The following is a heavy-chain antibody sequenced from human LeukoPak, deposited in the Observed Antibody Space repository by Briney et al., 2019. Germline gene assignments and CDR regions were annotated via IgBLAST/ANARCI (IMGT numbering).Heavy chain of an antibody. CDR3: ARDSLSEGYYFDY. V-gene: IGHV3-43*02. CDR2: ISADGGST. Sequence: QPGGSLRLSCAASGFTFDDYAIHWVRLAPGKGLEWVSLISADGGSTYYADSVKGRFTISRDNSKNTLYLQMNSLRAGDTAVYYCARDSLSEGYYFDYWGQGTLVTVSS. J-gene: IGHJ4*02. CDR1: GFTFDDYA. D-gene: IGHD3-16*02.